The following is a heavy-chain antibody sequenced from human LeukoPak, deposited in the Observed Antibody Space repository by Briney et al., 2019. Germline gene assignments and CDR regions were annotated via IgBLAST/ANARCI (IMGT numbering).Heavy chain of an antibody. CDR2: INPNSGGT. V-gene: IGHV1-2*02. Sequence: GASVKVACRASGYTFTGYYMHWVRQAPGQGLEWMGWINPNSGGTNYAQKFQGRVTMTRDTSISTAYMELSRLRSDDTAVYYCARDPIVGATDNWFDPWGQRTLVTVSS. CDR3: ARDPIVGATDNWFDP. CDR1: GYTFTGYY. D-gene: IGHD1-26*01. J-gene: IGHJ5*02.